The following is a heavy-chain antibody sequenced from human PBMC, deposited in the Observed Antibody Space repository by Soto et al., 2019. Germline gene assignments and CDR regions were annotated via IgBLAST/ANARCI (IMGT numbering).Heavy chain of an antibody. Sequence: PGGSLRLSCEASGFVFTNFWMHWVRHVPGKGLVWVARIDTSGHSTNYAESVKGRFTISRDNAKNSLSLQMNSLRAEDTAVYFCARDNRGTFDSWGRGTLVTVSS. CDR3: ARDNRGTFDS. CDR2: IDTSGHST. J-gene: IGHJ4*02. D-gene: IGHD7-27*01. CDR1: GFVFTNFW. V-gene: IGHV3-74*01.